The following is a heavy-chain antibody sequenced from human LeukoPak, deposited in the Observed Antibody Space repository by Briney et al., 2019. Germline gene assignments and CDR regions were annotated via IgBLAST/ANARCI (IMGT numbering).Heavy chain of an antibody. CDR1: GFTFDDYA. V-gene: IGHV3-9*01. CDR2: ISWNSGSI. CDR3: AKDDTYYDFWSGYYLTYYFDY. D-gene: IGHD3-3*01. Sequence: SGGSLRLSCAASGFTFDDYAMDWVRQAPGKGLEWVSCISWNSGSIGYADSVKGRFTISRDNSKNTLYLQMNSLRAEDTAVYYCAKDDTYYDFWSGYYLTYYFDYWGQGTLVTVSS. J-gene: IGHJ4*02.